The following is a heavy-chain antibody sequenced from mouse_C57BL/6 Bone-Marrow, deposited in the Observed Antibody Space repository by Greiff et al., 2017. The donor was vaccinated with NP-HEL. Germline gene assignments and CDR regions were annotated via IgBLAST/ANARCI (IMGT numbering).Heavy chain of an antibody. CDR3: TTWWLLRGDY. V-gene: IGHV14-4*01. Sequence: EVMLVESGAELVRPGASVKLSCTASGFNIKDDYMHWVKQRPEQGLEWIGWIDPENGDTEYASKFQGKATITADTSSNTAYLQLSSLTSEDTAVYYCTTWWLLRGDYWGQGTSVTVSS. D-gene: IGHD2-3*01. CDR2: IDPENGDT. CDR1: GFNIKDDY. J-gene: IGHJ4*01.